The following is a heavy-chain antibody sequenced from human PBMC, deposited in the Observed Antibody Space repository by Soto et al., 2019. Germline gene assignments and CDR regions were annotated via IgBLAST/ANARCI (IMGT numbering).Heavy chain of an antibody. Sequence: WGALRISCAASGFTFSNYSMDWVLQAPGKGPEWVSYITSSSSTIYYADSVKGRFTISRDNAKNSLYLQMNSLRAEDTAVYYCARDPYQYCSSASCATRGAFDIWGQGTMVTVSS. CDR3: ARDPYQYCSSASCATRGAFDI. J-gene: IGHJ3*02. CDR2: ITSSSSTI. CDR1: GFTFSNYS. D-gene: IGHD2-2*01. V-gene: IGHV3-48*01.